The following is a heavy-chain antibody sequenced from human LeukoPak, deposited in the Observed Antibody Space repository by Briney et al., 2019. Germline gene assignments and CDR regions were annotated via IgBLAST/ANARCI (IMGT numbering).Heavy chain of an antibody. V-gene: IGHV1-2*02. CDR2: INPNSGGT. CDR3: ASVAYCGGDCYLGGFDY. D-gene: IGHD2-21*02. Sequence: GASVKVSCKASGYTFTGYYMHWVRQAPGQGLEWMGWINPNSGGTNYAQKFQGRVTMTRDTSISTAYMELSRLRSDDTAVYYCASVAYCGGDCYLGGFDYWGQGTLVTVSS. CDR1: GYTFTGYY. J-gene: IGHJ4*02.